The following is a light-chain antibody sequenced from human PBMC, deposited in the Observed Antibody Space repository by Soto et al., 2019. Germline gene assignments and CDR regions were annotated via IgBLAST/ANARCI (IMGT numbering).Light chain of an antibody. J-gene: IGKJ1*01. Sequence: VFTQSPGTLSLSPGERATLSCRASQSLSSRNLAWYQQKPGQAPRPLIYGASSRATGIPDRFSGSGSGTDFTLTISRLEPEDFAVYYCQQYGSSPRTFGQGTKVDIK. CDR1: QSLSSRN. CDR2: GAS. CDR3: QQYGSSPRT. V-gene: IGKV3-20*01.